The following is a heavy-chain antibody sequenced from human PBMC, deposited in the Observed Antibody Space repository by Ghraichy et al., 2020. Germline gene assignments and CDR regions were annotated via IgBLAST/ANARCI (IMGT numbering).Heavy chain of an antibody. CDR3: AKAWRNCSGGACPPYNWFDP. CDR2: IGSTGGSA. CDR1: GFTFSSYA. J-gene: IGHJ5*02. V-gene: IGHV3-23*01. D-gene: IGHD2-15*01. Sequence: GGSLRLSCSASGFTFSSYAMSWVRQAPGKGPEWVSGIGSTGGSAYYADSVKGRFTVSRDNSKNTLYLQLNSLRAEDAAVYYCAKAWRNCSGGACPPYNWFDPWGQGTLVTVSS.